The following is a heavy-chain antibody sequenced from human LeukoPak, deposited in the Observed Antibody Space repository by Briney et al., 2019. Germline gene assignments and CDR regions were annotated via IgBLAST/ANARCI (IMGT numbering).Heavy chain of an antibody. V-gene: IGHV4-59*08. CDR2: IYYSGST. Sequence: SETLSLTCAVYGGFFGGYYWSWIRQPPGKGLEWIGYIYYSGSTNYNPSLKSRVTISVDTSKNQFSLKLSSVTAADTAVYYCASNYYGSGSLGYWGQGNLITVSS. J-gene: IGHJ4*02. D-gene: IGHD3-10*01. CDR3: ASNYYGSGSLGY. CDR1: GGFFGGYY.